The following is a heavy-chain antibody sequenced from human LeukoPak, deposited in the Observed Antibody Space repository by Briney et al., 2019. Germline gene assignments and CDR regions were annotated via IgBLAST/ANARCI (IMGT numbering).Heavy chain of an antibody. J-gene: IGHJ6*03. CDR1: GGSISSGGYY. CDR2: IYYSGST. Sequence: SETLSLTCTVSGGSISSGGYYWSWIRQPPGKGLEWIGYIYYSGSTNYNPSLKSRVTISVDTSKNQFSLKLSSVTAADTAVYYCARIPSPYSSNRWPTKTQHYYYMDVWGKGTTVTVSS. CDR3: ARIPSPYSSNRWPTKTQHYYYMDV. V-gene: IGHV4-61*08. D-gene: IGHD6-13*01.